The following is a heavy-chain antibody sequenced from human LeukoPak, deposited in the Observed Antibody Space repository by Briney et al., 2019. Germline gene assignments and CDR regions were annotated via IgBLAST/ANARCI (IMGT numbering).Heavy chain of an antibody. CDR3: ARGRGVAAAGNFDY. V-gene: IGHV3-20*04. Sequence: GGSLRLSCAASGCTFDDYGMSWVRQAPGKGLEWVSGINWNGGSTGYADSVKGRFTISRDNAKNSLYLQMNSLRAEDTALYYCARGRGVAAAGNFDYWGQGTLVTVSS. D-gene: IGHD6-13*01. CDR2: INWNGGST. CDR1: GCTFDDYG. J-gene: IGHJ4*02.